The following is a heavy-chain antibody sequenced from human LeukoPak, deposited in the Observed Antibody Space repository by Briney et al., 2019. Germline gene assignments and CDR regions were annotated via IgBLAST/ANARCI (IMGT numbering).Heavy chain of an antibody. CDR2: ISGSGGST. D-gene: IGHD2-21*02. J-gene: IGHJ4*02. V-gene: IGHV3-23*01. CDR1: GFTFSSYA. CDR3: AKDHANTPVVTN. Sequence: QSGGSLRLSCAASGFTFSSYAMSWVRQAPGKGLEWVSAISGSGGSTYYADSVKGRFTISRDNSKNTVDLQMNNLRVDDTAIYYCAKDHANTPVVTNWGQGILVSVSS.